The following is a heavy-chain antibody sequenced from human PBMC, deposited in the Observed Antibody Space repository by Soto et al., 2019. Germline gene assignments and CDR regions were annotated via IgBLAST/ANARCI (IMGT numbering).Heavy chain of an antibody. CDR2: IIPIFGTS. CDR1: GGTFSSYA. D-gene: IGHD4-17*01. V-gene: IGHV1-69*01. CDR3: ARGGVDDYGYPQRWFDH. Sequence: QVQLVQSGAEVKKPGSSVKVSCKASGGTFSSYAISWVRQAPGQGLEWMGGIIPIFGTSNYAQKFQGRVTIPADESTSTAYMELSSLRSEDTAVYYCARGGVDDYGYPQRWFDHWGQGTLVTVSS. J-gene: IGHJ5*02.